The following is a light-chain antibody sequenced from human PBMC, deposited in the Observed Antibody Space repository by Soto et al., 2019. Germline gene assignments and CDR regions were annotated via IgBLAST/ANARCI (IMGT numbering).Light chain of an antibody. Sequence: VLTQSPDPLSLSPGERATLSCRASQRVGGNYLAWFQQRPGQAPRLLIYGASNRATGDPGRISGGGSGADFTLTITSLEPADFAVYYWLHYFDSPCAFGNGTNVE. CDR1: QRVGGNY. V-gene: IGKV3-20*01. CDR3: LHYFDSPCA. CDR2: GAS. J-gene: IGKJ4*02.